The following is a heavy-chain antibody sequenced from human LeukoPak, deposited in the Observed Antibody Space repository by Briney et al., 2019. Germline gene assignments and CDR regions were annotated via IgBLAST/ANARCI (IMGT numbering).Heavy chain of an antibody. D-gene: IGHD2-8*01. V-gene: IGHV4-61*02. Sequence: SETLSLTCTVSGDSLSSGSYYWSWIRQPAGEGLEWIGRIYTSGSTNYNPSLKSRVTISVDTSKNQFSLKLSSVTAADTAVYYCARASGYCTNGVCPDYYYYYMDVWGKGTTVTVSS. J-gene: IGHJ6*03. CDR2: IYTSGST. CDR3: ARASGYCTNGVCPDYYYYYMDV. CDR1: GDSLSSGSYY.